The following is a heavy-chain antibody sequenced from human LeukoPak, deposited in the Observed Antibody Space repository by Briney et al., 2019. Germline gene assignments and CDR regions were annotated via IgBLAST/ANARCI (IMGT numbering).Heavy chain of an antibody. D-gene: IGHD3-10*01. CDR2: IYHSGST. Sequence: KPSETLSLTCAVSGYSISSGYYWGWIRPPPGKGLEWIGSIYHSGSTYYNPSLKSRVTISVDTSKNQFSLKLSSVTAADTAVYYCASSGGFGELQGYWGQGTLVTVSS. CDR3: ASSGGFGELQGY. CDR1: GYSISSGYY. J-gene: IGHJ4*02. V-gene: IGHV4-38-2*01.